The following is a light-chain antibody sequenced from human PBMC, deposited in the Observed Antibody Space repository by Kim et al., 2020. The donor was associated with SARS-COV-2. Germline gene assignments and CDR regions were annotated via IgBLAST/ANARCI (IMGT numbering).Light chain of an antibody. CDR1: QSVRSNC. CDR3: QQYGDPART. CDR2: TAS. J-gene: IGKJ1*01. V-gene: IGKV3-20*01. Sequence: SAGERATLSIRASQSVRSNCLAWYQQQPGHAPRLLIYTASTRAAGIPDRFSSGGCETSFTLTISRLEPGDFAVYYYQQYGDPARTFGQGTKVDIK.